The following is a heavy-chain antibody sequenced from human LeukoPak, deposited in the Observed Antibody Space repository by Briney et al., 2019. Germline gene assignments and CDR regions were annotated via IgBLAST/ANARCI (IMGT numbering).Heavy chain of an antibody. CDR2: IQATGTT. D-gene: IGHD3-22*01. CDR3: ARIFDRDV. V-gene: IGHV4-4*07. Sequence: SETLSLICTVSGGSITHSYWSWIRHSAGTGMEWIGRIQATGTTNYNPSFKSRVSMSLDMPTSQFSLTLSAVTVADTATYYCARIFDRDVWGQGALVTVSP. J-gene: IGHJ3*01. CDR1: GGSITHSY.